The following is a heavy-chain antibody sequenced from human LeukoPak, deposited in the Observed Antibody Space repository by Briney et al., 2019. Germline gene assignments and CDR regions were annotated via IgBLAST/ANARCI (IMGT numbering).Heavy chain of an antibody. CDR2: IKQDGSEK. CDR3: ARLESGATLWYYYYYFMYV. Sequence: GGSLRLSCAVSGITLSNYGMTWVRQAPGKGLEWVANIKQDGSEKYYVDSVKGRFTISRDNDKNSLYLQKNCLRPEDTGVLFCARLESGATLWYYYYYFMYVWRKGNTVSVFS. CDR1: GITLSNYG. J-gene: IGHJ6*03. D-gene: IGHD2-15*01. V-gene: IGHV3-7*01.